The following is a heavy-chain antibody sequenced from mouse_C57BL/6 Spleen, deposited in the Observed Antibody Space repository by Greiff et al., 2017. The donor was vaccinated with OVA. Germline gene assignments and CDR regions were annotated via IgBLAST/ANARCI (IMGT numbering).Heavy chain of an antibody. CDR2: IRSKSNNYAT. Sequence: EVQLVESGGGLVQPKGSLKLSCAASGFSFNTYAMNWVRQAPGKGLEWVARIRSKSNNYATYYADSVKDRFTISRDDSESMLYLQMNNLKTEDTAMYYCVREFYYYGSSYFWYFDVWGTGTTVTVSS. D-gene: IGHD1-1*01. V-gene: IGHV10-1*01. CDR1: GFSFNTYA. CDR3: VREFYYYGSSYFWYFDV. J-gene: IGHJ1*03.